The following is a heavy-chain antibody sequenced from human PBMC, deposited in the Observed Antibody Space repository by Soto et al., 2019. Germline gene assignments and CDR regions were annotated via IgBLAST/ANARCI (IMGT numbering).Heavy chain of an antibody. Sequence: QVQLQESGPGLVKPSETLSLTCTVSGGSISSYYWTWIRQPPGKGLEWIAYIYYSGSTNYNPSLRSRVTISVDTSKNRFSLKLSSVTAADTAVYYCATGYTFFDYWGQGTLVSVSS. V-gene: IGHV4-59*08. CDR2: IYYSGST. D-gene: IGHD5-18*01. J-gene: IGHJ4*02. CDR1: GGSISSYY. CDR3: ATGYTFFDY.